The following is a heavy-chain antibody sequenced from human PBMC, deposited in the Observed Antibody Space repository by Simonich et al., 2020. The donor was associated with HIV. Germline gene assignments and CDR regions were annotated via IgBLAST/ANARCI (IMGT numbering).Heavy chain of an antibody. CDR3: VRDDSSSYEYFDY. V-gene: IGHV3-48*03. J-gene: IGHJ4*02. CDR2: ISDSGTTI. D-gene: IGHD3-22*01. CDR1: GFTFSNYE. Sequence: EVQLVESGGNLVQPGGSLRLSCAASGFTFSNYEMNWVRQAPGKGREWISNISDSGTTIYYADLVMGRFTISRDNAKNALFLQMSSLRAEDTAVYYCVRDDSSSYEYFDYWGQGTLVTVSS.